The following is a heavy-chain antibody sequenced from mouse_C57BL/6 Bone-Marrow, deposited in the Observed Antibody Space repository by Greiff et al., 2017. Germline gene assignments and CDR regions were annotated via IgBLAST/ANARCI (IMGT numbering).Heavy chain of an antibody. CDR1: GYSITSDY. Sequence: EVKLQESGPGLAKPSQTLSLTCSVTGYSITSDYWNWIRKFPGNKLEYMGYISYSGSTYYNPSLEGRISITRDTSKNQYYLQLNSVTTEDTDTYYCARLLRYEGYFDYWGQGTTLTVSS. V-gene: IGHV3-8*01. J-gene: IGHJ2*01. CDR2: ISYSGST. CDR3: ARLLRYEGYFDY. D-gene: IGHD1-1*01.